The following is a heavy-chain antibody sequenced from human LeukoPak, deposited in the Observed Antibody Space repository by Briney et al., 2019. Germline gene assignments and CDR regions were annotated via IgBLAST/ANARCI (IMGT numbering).Heavy chain of an antibody. D-gene: IGHD2-8*01. CDR1: GFTFSTYA. CDR3: ARAGHCTNGICYTADFDY. CDR2: ITDSGGNT. Sequence: GGSLRLSCTASGFTFSTYAMSWVRQTPGKGLEWVSAITDSGGNTYYAAPVKGRFTISRDNSKNTLYLQMNSLRAEDTAVYYCARAGHCTNGICYTADFDYWGQGTLVTVSS. V-gene: IGHV3-23*01. J-gene: IGHJ4*02.